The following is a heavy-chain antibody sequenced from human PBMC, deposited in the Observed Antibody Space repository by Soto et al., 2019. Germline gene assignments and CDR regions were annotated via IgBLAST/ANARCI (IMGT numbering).Heavy chain of an antibody. D-gene: IGHD3-3*02. Sequence: KPSETLSLTCTVSGDSIISSDFYWGWVRQPPGKGLEWIGSIFYLGSSYYNPSLKSRVTMSVDTSKNQFSLRLRSVTAADTALYFCARRSLALRKNNWFDPWGQGIMVTVSS. CDR3: ARRSLALRKNNWFDP. CDR2: IFYLGSS. J-gene: IGHJ5*02. V-gene: IGHV4-39*01. CDR1: GDSIISSDFY.